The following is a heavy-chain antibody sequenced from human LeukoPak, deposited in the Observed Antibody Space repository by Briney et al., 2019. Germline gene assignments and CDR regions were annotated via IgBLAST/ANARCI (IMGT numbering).Heavy chain of an antibody. CDR1: GGSISSGGYY. D-gene: IGHD6-25*01. V-gene: IGHV4-31*03. Sequence: SETLSLTCTVSGGSISSGGYYWSWIRQHPGKGLEWIEYIYYSGSTYYNPSLKSRVTISVDTSKNQFSLKLSSVTAADTAVYYCARGDSSAFDYWGQGTLVTVSS. CDR2: IYYSGST. CDR3: ARGDSSAFDY. J-gene: IGHJ4*02.